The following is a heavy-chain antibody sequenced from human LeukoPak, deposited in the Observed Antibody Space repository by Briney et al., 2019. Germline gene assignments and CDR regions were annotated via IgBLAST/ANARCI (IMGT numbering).Heavy chain of an antibody. CDR1: GFTVSTND. J-gene: IGHJ4*02. D-gene: IGHD1-14*01. Sequence: PGGSLRLSCAASGFTVSTNDMTWVRQAPGKGLEWVSVLYSDGNTKYADSVQGRFTISRANSKNTLYLEMNSLSPADPAVYYCARGVEPLAANTLAYWGQGTLVTVSS. CDR3: ARGVEPLAANTLAY. V-gene: IGHV3-53*01. CDR2: LYSDGNT.